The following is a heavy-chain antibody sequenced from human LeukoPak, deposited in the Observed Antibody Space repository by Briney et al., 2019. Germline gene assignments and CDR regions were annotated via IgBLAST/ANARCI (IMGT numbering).Heavy chain of an antibody. D-gene: IGHD3-3*01. CDR2: IIPILGIA. Sequence: SVKVSCKASGGTFSSYTISWVRQAPGQGLEWMGRIIPILGIANYAQKFQGRVTITADKSTSTAYMELSSLRSEDTAVYYCARDLNDFWSGNNWFDPWGQGILVTVSS. CDR3: ARDLNDFWSGNNWFDP. CDR1: GGTFSSYT. J-gene: IGHJ5*02. V-gene: IGHV1-69*04.